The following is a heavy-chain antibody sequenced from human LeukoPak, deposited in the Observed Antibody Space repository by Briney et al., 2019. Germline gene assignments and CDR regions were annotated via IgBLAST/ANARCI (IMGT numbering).Heavy chain of an antibody. D-gene: IGHD6-13*01. J-gene: IGHJ4*02. V-gene: IGHV1-2*06. Sequence: ASVKVSCKASGYTFTGYHIHWVRQAPGQGLDWMGRINPYSGDTNFAQKFQGRVTMTRDTSITTAYMDLSSLTPDDTAVYFCARDQGSLTRSWYTGYWGQGTQVTVSS. CDR1: GYTFTGYH. CDR3: ARDQGSLTRSWYTGY. CDR2: INPYSGDT.